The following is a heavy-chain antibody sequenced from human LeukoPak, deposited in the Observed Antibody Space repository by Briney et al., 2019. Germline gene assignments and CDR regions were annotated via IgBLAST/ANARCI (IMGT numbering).Heavy chain of an antibody. V-gene: IGHV1-69*13. D-gene: IGHD1-26*01. CDR3: ASATIVGATEDAFDI. J-gene: IGHJ3*02. CDR1: GGTFSSYA. Sequence: ASVQVSCKASGGTFSSYAISWVRQAPGQGLEWMGGIIPIFGTANYAQKFQGRVTITADESTSTAYMELSSLRSEDTAVYYCASATIVGATEDAFDIWGQGTMVTVSS. CDR2: IIPIFGTA.